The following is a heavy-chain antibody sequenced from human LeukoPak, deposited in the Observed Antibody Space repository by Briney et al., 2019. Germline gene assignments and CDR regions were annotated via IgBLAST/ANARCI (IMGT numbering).Heavy chain of an antibody. J-gene: IGHJ4*02. CDR2: ISSDGSNK. CDR3: AKSXLAXAXXRGYFDY. CDR1: GFTFSIYG. V-gene: IGHV3-30*18. Sequence: GGSLRLSCVASGFTFSIYGMHWVRQAPGKGLEWVAVISSDGSNKYYADSVKGRFTISRDDSKNTLYLQVNSLRADDTAMYYCAKSXLAXAXXRGYFDYWGQGTLVTVSS. D-gene: IGHD3-10*01.